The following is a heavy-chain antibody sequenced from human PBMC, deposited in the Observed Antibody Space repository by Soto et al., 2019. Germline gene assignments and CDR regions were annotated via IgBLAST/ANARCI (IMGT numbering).Heavy chain of an antibody. CDR3: ARVVILGPTASTHYCYHMDV. CDR2: IIPIVGAG. Sequence: QVQLVQSGAEVRKPGSSVTVSCKASGGTFSNYAISWVRQAPGQGLEWMGGIIPIVGAGRYAQKFQGRVTITADEPTTTGYMELSSLRFEDTAVYYCARVVILGPTASTHYCYHMDVWGPGTTVTVSS. J-gene: IGHJ6*02. D-gene: IGHD2-21*01. V-gene: IGHV1-69*01. CDR1: GGTFSNYA.